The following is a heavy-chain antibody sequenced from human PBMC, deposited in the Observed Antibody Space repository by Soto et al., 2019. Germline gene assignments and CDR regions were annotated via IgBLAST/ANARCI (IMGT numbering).Heavy chain of an antibody. CDR2: INAGNGNT. Sequence: QVQLVQSGAEVKKPGASVKVSCKASGYTFTSYAMHWVRQAPGQRLEWMGWINAGNGNTKYSQKFQGRVTITRDRSASTVYLEMSSLRSEDTAVYYCARVNSSGEDNFDSWGQGTLVTVSS. V-gene: IGHV1-3*01. D-gene: IGHD1-1*01. J-gene: IGHJ4*02. CDR3: ARVNSSGEDNFDS. CDR1: GYTFTSYA.